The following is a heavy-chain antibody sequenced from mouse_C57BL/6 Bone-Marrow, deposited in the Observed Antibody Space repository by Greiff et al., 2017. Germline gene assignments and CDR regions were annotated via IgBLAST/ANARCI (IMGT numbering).Heavy chain of an antibody. CDR3: AIYYGSSYDYAMDY. D-gene: IGHD1-1*01. V-gene: IGHV5-6*01. CDR2: ISSGGSYT. J-gene: IGHJ4*01. Sequence: EVQGVESGGDLVKPGGSLKLSCAASGFTFSSYGMSWVRQTPDKRLEWVATISSGGSYTYYPDSVKGRFTISRDNAKNTLYLQMSSLKSEDTAMYYCAIYYGSSYDYAMDYWGQGTSVTVSS. CDR1: GFTFSSYG.